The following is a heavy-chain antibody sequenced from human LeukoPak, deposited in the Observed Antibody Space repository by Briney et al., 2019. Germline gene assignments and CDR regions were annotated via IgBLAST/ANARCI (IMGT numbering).Heavy chain of an antibody. V-gene: IGHV1-69*05. D-gene: IGHD1-26*01. J-gene: IGHJ6*03. CDR2: IIPIFGTA. CDR3: ARDQGGADYYYYMDV. CDR1: GGTFSSYA. Sequence: SVKVSCKASGGTFSSYAISWVRQAPGQGLEWMGGIIPIFGTANYAQKFQGRVTITTDESTSTAYMELSSLRSEDTAVYYCARDQGGADYYYYMDVWGKGTTVTVSS.